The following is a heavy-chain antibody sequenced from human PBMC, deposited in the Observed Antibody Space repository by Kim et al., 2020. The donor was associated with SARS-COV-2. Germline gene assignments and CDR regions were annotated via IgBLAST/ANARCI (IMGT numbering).Heavy chain of an antibody. D-gene: IGHD3-22*01. CDR1: GFTFSSYG. CDR3: ASSFRQYYYDSSGFFAFDI. J-gene: IGHJ3*02. V-gene: IGHV3-33*05. CDR2: ISYDGSNK. Sequence: GGSLRLSCAASGFTFSSYGMHWVRQAPGKGLEWVAVISYDGSNKYYADSVKGRFTISRDNSKNTLYLQMNSLRAEDTAVYYCASSFRQYYYDSSGFFAFDIWGQGTMVTVSS.